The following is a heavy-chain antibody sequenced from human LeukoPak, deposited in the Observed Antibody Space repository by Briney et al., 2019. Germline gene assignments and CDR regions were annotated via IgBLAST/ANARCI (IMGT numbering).Heavy chain of an antibody. CDR2: ISAYNGDT. J-gene: IGHJ4*02. CDR1: GYTFTSYG. V-gene: IGHV1-18*01. Sequence: ASVKVSCKASGYTFTSYGISWVRQAPGQGLEWMAWISAYNGDTNYAQNLQGRVIVTTDTSTSTAHMELRSLRSDDTAVYYCARQLRWNQYYFDYWGQGTLVTVSS. D-gene: IGHD4-23*01. CDR3: ARQLRWNQYYFDY.